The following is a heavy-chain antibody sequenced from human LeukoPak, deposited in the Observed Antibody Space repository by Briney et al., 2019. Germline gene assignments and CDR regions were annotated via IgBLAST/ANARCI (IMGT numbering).Heavy chain of an antibody. D-gene: IGHD1-14*01. CDR3: ARDRAVYDY. Sequence: GGSLRLSCAASGFTFTTYSMNWVRQAPGKGLEWVSFIGSSSSYIYNADSVKGRFTISRDNAKNSLYLQMNSLRAEDTAVYYCARDRAVYDYWGQGTLVTVSS. CDR2: IGSSSSYI. V-gene: IGHV3-21*01. J-gene: IGHJ4*02. CDR1: GFTFTTYS.